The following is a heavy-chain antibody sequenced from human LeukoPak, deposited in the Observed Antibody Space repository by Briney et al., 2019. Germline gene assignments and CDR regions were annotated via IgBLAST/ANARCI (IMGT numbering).Heavy chain of an antibody. V-gene: IGHV3-13*04. D-gene: IGHD3-16*01. CDR1: VDSSRGDD. CDR2: IVTAGDT. CDR3: ARGRRWGSFDI. J-gene: IGHJ3*02. Sequence: GGSLRLSCAASVDSSRGDDMYRVRQGTGKGLEWVSAIVTAGDTYYPGSVKGRFTTSRENAKNSLYRQMNSLRVGDTAVYYCARGRRWGSFDIWGQGTMVTVSS.